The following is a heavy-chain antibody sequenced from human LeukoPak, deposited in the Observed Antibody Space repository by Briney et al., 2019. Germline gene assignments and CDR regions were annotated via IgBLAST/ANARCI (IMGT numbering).Heavy chain of an antibody. CDR3: ARDAPYSSSSIVDY. V-gene: IGHV3-11*01. CDR2: ISSSGSTI. Sequence: GGCLRLSCAASGFTFSDYYMSWIRQVPGKGLEWVSYISSSGSTIYYADSVKGRFTISRDNAKNSLYLQMNSLRAEDTAVYYCARDAPYSSSSIVDYWGQGTPVTVSS. D-gene: IGHD6-6*01. J-gene: IGHJ4*02. CDR1: GFTFSDYY.